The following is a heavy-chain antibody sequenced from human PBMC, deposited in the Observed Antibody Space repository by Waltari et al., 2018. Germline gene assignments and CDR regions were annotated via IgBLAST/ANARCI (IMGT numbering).Heavy chain of an antibody. V-gene: IGHV1-69-2*01. Sequence: EVQLVQSGAEVKKPVATVNISCKVSGYTFTDYYMHWLQQPPGKGLEWMGLVDPEDGETIYAEKFQGRVTITADTSTDTAYMELSSLRSEDTAVYYCVKMVRGVIHNAGVDYWGQGTLVTVSS. D-gene: IGHD3-10*01. CDR2: VDPEDGET. J-gene: IGHJ4*02. CDR3: VKMVRGVIHNAGVDY. CDR1: GYTFTDYY.